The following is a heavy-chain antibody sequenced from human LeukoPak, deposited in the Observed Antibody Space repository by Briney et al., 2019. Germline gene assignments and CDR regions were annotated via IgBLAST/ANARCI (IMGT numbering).Heavy chain of an antibody. J-gene: IGHJ4*02. D-gene: IGHD6-13*01. Sequence: ASVKVSCKASGYTFTSYDINWVRQAPGQGLEWMGWINPNSGGTNYAQKFQGRVTMTRDTSISTAYMELSRLRSDDTAVYYCARGHEQQLVPRPFDYWGQGTLVTVSS. CDR2: INPNSGGT. V-gene: IGHV1-2*02. CDR3: ARGHEQQLVPRPFDY. CDR1: GYTFTSYD.